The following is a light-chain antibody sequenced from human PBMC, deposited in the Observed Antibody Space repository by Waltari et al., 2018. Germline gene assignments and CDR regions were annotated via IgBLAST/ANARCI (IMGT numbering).Light chain of an antibody. CDR3: QYYNNWPVT. V-gene: IGKV3-15*01. CDR1: QSVSKN. J-gene: IGKJ4*01. CDR2: GAS. Sequence: EIVMTQSPATLSVSPGESATLSCRASQSVSKNLAWYQQKPGQAPRLLIYGASTRATGIPGRFSGSGSGTEFTLTISSLQSEDFAVYYCQYYNNWPVTFGGGTQVEIK.